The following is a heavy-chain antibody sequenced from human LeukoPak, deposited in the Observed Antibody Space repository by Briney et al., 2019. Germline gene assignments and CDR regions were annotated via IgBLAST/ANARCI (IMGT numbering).Heavy chain of an antibody. Sequence: SETLSLTCTVSGGSISSGGYYWSWIRQPPGKGLEWIGYIYHSGSTYYNPSLKSRVTISVDRSKNQFSLKLSSVTAADTAVYYCARDYYDSSGYNGNAFDIWGQGTMVTVSS. J-gene: IGHJ3*02. CDR3: ARDYYDSSGYNGNAFDI. CDR2: IYHSGST. V-gene: IGHV4-30-2*01. CDR1: GGSISSGGYY. D-gene: IGHD3-22*01.